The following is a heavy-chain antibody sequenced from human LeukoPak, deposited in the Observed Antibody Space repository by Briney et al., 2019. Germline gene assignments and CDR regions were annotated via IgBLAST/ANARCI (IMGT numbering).Heavy chain of an antibody. Sequence: GGSLRLSCAASGFTFSNYGLHWVRQAPGKGLEWVALISYDGSNKYYADSVKGRFTISRDNSKNTLYLQMNSLRTEDTAVYYCARHRGPSLHSSGYFDYWGQGTLVTVSS. V-gene: IGHV3-30*03. J-gene: IGHJ4*02. CDR1: GFTFSNYG. D-gene: IGHD3-22*01. CDR2: ISYDGSNK. CDR3: ARHRGPSLHSSGYFDY.